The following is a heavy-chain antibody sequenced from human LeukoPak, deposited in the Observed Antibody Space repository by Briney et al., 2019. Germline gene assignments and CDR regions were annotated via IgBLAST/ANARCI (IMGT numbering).Heavy chain of an antibody. D-gene: IGHD5-24*01. Sequence: SETLSLTCTVTGGSISSYYWSWIRQPPGKGLEWIGYIYYSGSTNYNPSLKSRVTISVDTSKNQYSLELSSVTAADTAVYYCVREGETATINWGQGTLVTVSS. CDR1: GGSISSYY. CDR3: VREGETATIN. J-gene: IGHJ4*02. CDR2: IYYSGST. V-gene: IGHV4-59*01.